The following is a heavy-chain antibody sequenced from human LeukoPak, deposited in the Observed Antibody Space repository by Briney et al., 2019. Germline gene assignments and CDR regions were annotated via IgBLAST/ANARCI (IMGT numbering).Heavy chain of an antibody. J-gene: IGHJ4*02. CDR3: ARDHGRDAVDVRVDY. Sequence: GGSLRLSCAASGFSFSSYSMNWVRQAPGKGLEWVSSTSSSSSYIYYADSVKDRFTISRDNAKNSLYLQMNSLRAEDTAVYYCARDHGRDAVDVRVDYWGQGTLVTVSS. CDR2: TSSSSSYI. CDR1: GFSFSSYS. V-gene: IGHV3-21*01. D-gene: IGHD6-19*01.